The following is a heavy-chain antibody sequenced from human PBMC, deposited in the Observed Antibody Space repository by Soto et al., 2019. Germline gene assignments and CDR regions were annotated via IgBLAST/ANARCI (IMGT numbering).Heavy chain of an antibody. CDR1: GGSFSGYY. CDR3: ARPFYYDSSGDAFDI. J-gene: IGHJ3*02. D-gene: IGHD3-22*01. V-gene: IGHV4-34*01. CDR2: INHSGST. Sequence: QVQLQQWGAGLLKPSETLSLTCAVYGGSFSGYYWSWIRQPPGKGLEWIGEINHSGSTNYNPSLKIRVTISVDTSKNQFSLKLSSVTAADTAVYYCARPFYYDSSGDAFDIWGQGTMVTVSS.